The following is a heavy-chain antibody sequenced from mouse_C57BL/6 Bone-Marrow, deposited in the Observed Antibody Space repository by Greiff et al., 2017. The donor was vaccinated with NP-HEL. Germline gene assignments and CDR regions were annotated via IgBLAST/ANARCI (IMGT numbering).Heavy chain of an antibody. CDR2: IYWDDDK. CDR1: GFSLSTSGMG. J-gene: IGHJ1*03. V-gene: IGHV8-12*01. D-gene: IGHD1-1*01. Sequence: QVTLKVSGPGILQSSQTLSLTCSFSGFSLSTSGMGVSWIRQPSGKGLEWLAHIYWDDDKRYNPSLKSRPTISKDTSRNQVCLKITSVETAETATYYGARRGEPPTVVARDWYFDVWGTGTTVTVSS. CDR3: ARRGEPPTVVARDWYFDV.